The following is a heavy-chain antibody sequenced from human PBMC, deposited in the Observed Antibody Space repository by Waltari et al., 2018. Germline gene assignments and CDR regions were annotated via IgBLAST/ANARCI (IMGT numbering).Heavy chain of an antibody. V-gene: IGHV4-38-2*02. CDR1: GYSISSGYY. J-gene: IGHJ6*02. CDR3: ARDRSGWYDYYYGMDV. D-gene: IGHD6-19*01. Sequence: QVQLQESGPGLVKPSETLSLTCAVSGYSISSGYYWGWIRQPPGKGLEWIGSIYHSGSTYYNPSLKSRVTISVDTSKNQFSLKLSSVTAADTAVYYCARDRSGWYDYYYGMDVWGQGTTVTVSS. CDR2: IYHSGST.